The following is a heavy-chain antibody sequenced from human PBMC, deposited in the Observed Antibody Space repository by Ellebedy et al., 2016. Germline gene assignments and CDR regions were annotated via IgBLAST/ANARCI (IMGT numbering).Heavy chain of an antibody. CDR1: GDSVSRNSGA. CDR2: TYYRSKWYN. J-gene: IGHJ3*02. Sequence: SQTLSLTCAVSGDSVSRNSGAWNWIRQSPSRGLEWLGRTYYRSKWYNEYAISVKSRVTINPDTSKNQFSLQLKSVTPEDTAVYYCARDITADGVVDIWGQGTMVTVSA. V-gene: IGHV6-1*01. D-gene: IGHD1-20*01. CDR3: ARDITADGVVDI.